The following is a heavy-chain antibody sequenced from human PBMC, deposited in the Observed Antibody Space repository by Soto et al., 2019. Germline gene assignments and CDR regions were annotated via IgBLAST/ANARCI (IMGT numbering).Heavy chain of an antibody. CDR3: ARGGSYHATVDF. Sequence: ASFKVSCRASCYSITSIGFISVRQDPGQWLEWMGWISACNGNTDYVQKFQGRVTLTTDTSTSTAYMELRSLSSDDTAIYYCARGGSYHATVDFWGQGTLVTVSS. CDR2: ISACNGNT. D-gene: IGHD1-26*01. V-gene: IGHV1-18*04. CDR1: CYSITSIG. J-gene: IGHJ4*02.